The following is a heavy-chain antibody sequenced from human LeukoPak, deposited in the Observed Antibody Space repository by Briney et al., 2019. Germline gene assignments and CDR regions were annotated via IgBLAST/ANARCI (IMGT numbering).Heavy chain of an antibody. J-gene: IGHJ3*02. V-gene: IGHV3-23*01. CDR2: ISGSGGST. Sequence: GGSLRLSCAASGFTFSSYAMSWVRQAPGKGLEWVSAISGSGGSTYYADSVKGRFTISRDSSKNTLYLQMNSLRAEDTAVYYCAKDTVLRYFDWLEAGAFDIWGQGTMVTVSS. CDR3: AKDTVLRYFDWLEAGAFDI. D-gene: IGHD3-9*01. CDR1: GFTFSSYA.